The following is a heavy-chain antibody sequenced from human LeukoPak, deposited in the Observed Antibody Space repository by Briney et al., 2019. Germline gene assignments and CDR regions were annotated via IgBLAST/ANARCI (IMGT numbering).Heavy chain of an antibody. CDR2: IYSGGST. CDR1: GFTPRSNY. Sequence: PGASLSLSWAASGFTPRSNYMSGVRQAPGKGLEWGSVIYSGGSTYYADSVKGRFTISRDNSKNTLYLQMNSLRAEDTAVYYCARDSDSSCYSPFDIWGQGTMVTVSS. J-gene: IGHJ3*02. CDR3: ARDSDSSCYSPFDI. D-gene: IGHD3-22*01. V-gene: IGHV3-53*01.